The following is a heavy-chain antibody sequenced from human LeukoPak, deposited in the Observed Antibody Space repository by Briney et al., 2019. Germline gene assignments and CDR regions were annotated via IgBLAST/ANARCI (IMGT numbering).Heavy chain of an antibody. Sequence: GGSLRLSCAASGFTFSIYSMNWVRQAAGKGLEWVSYLSSGSSTIYYADSVKGRFTISRDNAKNSLYLQMNSLRDEDTAVYYCAEGGEPYWGQGTLVTVSS. CDR2: LSSGSSTI. J-gene: IGHJ4*02. CDR3: AEGGEPY. V-gene: IGHV3-48*02. CDR1: GFTFSIYS. D-gene: IGHD1-14*01.